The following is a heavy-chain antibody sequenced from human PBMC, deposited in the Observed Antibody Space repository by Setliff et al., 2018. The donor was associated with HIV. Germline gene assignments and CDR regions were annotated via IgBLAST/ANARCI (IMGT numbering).Heavy chain of an antibody. D-gene: IGHD6-19*01. V-gene: IGHV3-74*01. CDR2: INYDRITT. J-gene: IGHJ3*02. CDR1: GFTFTNYW. Sequence: GGSLRLSCGASGFTFTNYWMHWIRQVPGKGLVWVSRINYDRITTNYADFVQGRFTISRDNAKDTVYLQMNSLRVDDTAIYYCAREGATTAGFDIWGRGTMVTVSS. CDR3: AREGATTAGFDI.